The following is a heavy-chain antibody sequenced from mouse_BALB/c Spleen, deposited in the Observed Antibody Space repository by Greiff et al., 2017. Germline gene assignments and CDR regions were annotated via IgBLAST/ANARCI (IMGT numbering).Heavy chain of an antibody. J-gene: IGHJ3*01. Sequence: EVMLVESGGGLVQPGGSMKLSCVASGFSFSNYCMNWVRQSPEKGLEWVAEIRLKSNNYATHYAESVKGRFTISRDDSKSSVYLQMNNLRAEDTGIYCCTGGDYPPAYWGQGTLVTVSA. V-gene: IGHV6-6*02. D-gene: IGHD2-4*01. CDR3: TGGDYPPAY. CDR2: IRLKSNNYAT. CDR1: GFSFSNYC.